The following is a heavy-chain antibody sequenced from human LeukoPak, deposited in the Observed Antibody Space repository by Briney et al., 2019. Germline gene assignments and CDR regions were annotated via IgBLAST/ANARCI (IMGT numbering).Heavy chain of an antibody. CDR1: GGSINNYY. CDR2: IYSSGST. D-gene: IGHD2-8*01. Sequence: SETLSLTCSVSGGSINNYYWSWIRQPAGKGLEFIGRIYSSGSTNYNPSLKSRVTMSVDTSKNQLSLKLNSVTAADTAMYYCARSLMRGPDAFDIWGQGTMVTVSS. J-gene: IGHJ3*02. CDR3: ARSLMRGPDAFDI. V-gene: IGHV4-4*07.